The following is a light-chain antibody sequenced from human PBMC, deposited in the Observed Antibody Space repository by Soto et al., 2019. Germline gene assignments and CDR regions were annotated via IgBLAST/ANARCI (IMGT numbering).Light chain of an antibody. Sequence: HSVLTQPPSVSGCPGQSVTSCCTGTSSDVGKYDRVSWYQQPPGTAPKLIIYEVTNRPSGVPARFSGSKSGNTASLTISGLQAEDEADNYCSSYASTSRYDFGAGTKVTVL. J-gene: IGLJ1*01. CDR3: SSYASTSRYD. V-gene: IGLV2-18*02. CDR1: SSDVGKYDR. CDR2: EVT.